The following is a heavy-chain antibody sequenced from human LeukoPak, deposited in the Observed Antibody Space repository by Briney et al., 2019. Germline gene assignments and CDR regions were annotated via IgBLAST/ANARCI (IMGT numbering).Heavy chain of an antibody. D-gene: IGHD2-21*01. Sequence: ASVKVSCKASGYTFTSYDINWVRQATGQGLEWMGWMNPNSGNTGYAQKFQGRVTMTRNTSISTAYMELSSLRSEDTAVYYCARSVIRGGLIDYWGQGTLATVSS. V-gene: IGHV1-8*01. CDR1: GYTFTSYD. CDR3: ARSVIRGGLIDY. J-gene: IGHJ4*02. CDR2: MNPNSGNT.